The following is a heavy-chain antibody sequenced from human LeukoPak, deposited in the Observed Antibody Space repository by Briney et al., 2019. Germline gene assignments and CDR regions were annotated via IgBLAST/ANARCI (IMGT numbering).Heavy chain of an antibody. D-gene: IGHD3-3*01. CDR3: ARDGGFDY. V-gene: IGHV1-2*02. Sequence: ASVKVSCKASGYTFIDYYMHWVRQAPGQGLEWMGWINPGSGGTKSARKFQGRVTMARDTSINTAYMELTTLTSDDTALYYCARDGGFDYWGRGTPVTVSS. CDR2: INPGSGGT. CDR1: GYTFIDYY. J-gene: IGHJ4*02.